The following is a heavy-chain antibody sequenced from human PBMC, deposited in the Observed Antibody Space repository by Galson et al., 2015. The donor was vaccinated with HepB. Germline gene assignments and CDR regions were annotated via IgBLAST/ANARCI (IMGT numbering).Heavy chain of an antibody. J-gene: IGHJ3*02. Sequence: SVKVSCKASGGTFSSYAISWVRQAPGQGLEWMGRIIPILGIANYAQKFQGRVTITADKSTSTAYMELSSLRSEDTAVYYCARRYCSGGSCYSAQNDAFDIWGQGTMVTVSS. CDR1: GGTFSSYA. V-gene: IGHV1-69*04. CDR2: IIPILGIA. CDR3: ARRYCSGGSCYSAQNDAFDI. D-gene: IGHD2-15*01.